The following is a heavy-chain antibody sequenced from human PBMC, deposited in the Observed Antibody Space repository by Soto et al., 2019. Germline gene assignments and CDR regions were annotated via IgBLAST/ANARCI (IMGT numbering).Heavy chain of an antibody. CDR3: ANELPSLGTGFDY. CDR2: ISYDGSNQ. J-gene: IGHJ4*02. V-gene: IGHV3-30*18. D-gene: IGHD2-21*02. Sequence: QVQLVESGGGVVQPGRSLRLSCAASGFTFSSYGMHWVRQAPGKGLEWVAVISYDGSNQYYADSVKGRFTISRDNSKNTLYLQMNRLRAEDTAVYYYANELPSLGTGFDYWGQGALVTVSS. CDR1: GFTFSSYG.